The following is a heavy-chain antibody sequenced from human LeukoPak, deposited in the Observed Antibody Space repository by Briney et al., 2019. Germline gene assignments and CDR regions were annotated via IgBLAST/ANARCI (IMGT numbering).Heavy chain of an antibody. CDR1: GFTFSGSA. Sequence: GGSLRLSCAASGFTFSGSAMHWVRQASGKGLEWVGRIRSKANSYATAYAASVKGRFTISRDDSKNTAYLQMNSLKTEDTAVYYCTRLGGDDYYDSSGFDYWGQGTLVTVSS. D-gene: IGHD3-22*01. CDR3: TRLGGDDYYDSSGFDY. CDR2: IRSKANSYAT. J-gene: IGHJ4*02. V-gene: IGHV3-73*01.